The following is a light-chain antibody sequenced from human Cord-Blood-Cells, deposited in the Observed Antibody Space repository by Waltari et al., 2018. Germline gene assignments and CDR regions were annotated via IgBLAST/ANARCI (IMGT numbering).Light chain of an antibody. CDR2: DAS. CDR3: QQRSNWPPMYT. Sequence: EIVMTQSPATLSLFPGERATLSCRASQSVSSYLAWYQQKPGQAPSLLIYDASNRATGIPARFSGSGSGTDFTLTISSLEPEDFAVYYCQQRSNWPPMYTFGQGTKLEIK. V-gene: IGKV3-11*01. J-gene: IGKJ2*01. CDR1: QSVSSY.